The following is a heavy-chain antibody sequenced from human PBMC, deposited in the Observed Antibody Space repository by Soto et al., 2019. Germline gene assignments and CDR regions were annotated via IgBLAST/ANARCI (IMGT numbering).Heavy chain of an antibody. J-gene: IGHJ6*02. V-gene: IGHV1-69*02. Sequence: QVQLVQSGAEVKKPGSSVKVSCKASGGTFSSYTISWVRQAPGQGLEWMGRIIPILGIANYAQKFQGRVTITADKSTSTAYMELSSLRSEDTAVYYCARCHYDRSGFGYYYYGMDVWGQGTTVTVSS. CDR3: ARCHYDRSGFGYYYYGMDV. CDR2: IIPILGIA. D-gene: IGHD3-22*01. CDR1: GGTFSSYT.